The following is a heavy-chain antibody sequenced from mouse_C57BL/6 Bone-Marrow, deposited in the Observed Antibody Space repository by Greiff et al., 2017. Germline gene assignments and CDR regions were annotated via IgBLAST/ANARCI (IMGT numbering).Heavy chain of an antibody. CDR3: TRSPPRYDCGAY. CDR1: GYTFTDYD. Sequence: QVQLQQSGAELVRPGASVTLSCKASGYTFTDYDMHWVKPTPVHGLEWLGAIDPDTGGTAYNQKFKGKVILTADKSSRTAYMELRSLTSADSAVYYGTRSPPRYDCGAYWGQGTLVTVSA. J-gene: IGHJ3*01. CDR2: IDPDTGGT. D-gene: IGHD2-4*01. V-gene: IGHV1-15*01.